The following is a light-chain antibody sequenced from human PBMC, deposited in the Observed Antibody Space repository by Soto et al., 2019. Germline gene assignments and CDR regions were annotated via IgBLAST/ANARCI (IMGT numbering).Light chain of an antibody. CDR2: DAS. Sequence: DIQMTQSPSTLSASVGDRVTITCRASQSISSWLAWYQQKPGKAPKLLIYDASSLESGVPSRFSGSGSGTEFTLTISSLQPDDFATYYCHQYNSYSQYTFGQGTRLEIK. CDR1: QSISSW. J-gene: IGKJ5*01. CDR3: HQYNSYSQYT. V-gene: IGKV1-5*01.